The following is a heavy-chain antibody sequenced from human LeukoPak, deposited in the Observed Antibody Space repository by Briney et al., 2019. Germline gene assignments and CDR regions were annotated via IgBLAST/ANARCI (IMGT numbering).Heavy chain of an antibody. CDR3: ARAPRSHYFDY. D-gene: IGHD3-3*01. Sequence: SSETLSLTCTVSGGSISSSGYFWSWIRQSPGKGLEWMGYIYYSGGTYSNPSLKSRLTISADTSKNQFSLKLSSVTAADTAVYYCARAPRSHYFDYWGQGTLVTVSS. V-gene: IGHV4-31*03. CDR1: GGSISSSGYF. CDR2: IYYSGGT. J-gene: IGHJ4*02.